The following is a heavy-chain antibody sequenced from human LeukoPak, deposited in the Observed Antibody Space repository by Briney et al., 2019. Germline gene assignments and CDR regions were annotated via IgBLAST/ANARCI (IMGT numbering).Heavy chain of an antibody. CDR3: ARDLGYSSSWYYYYGMDV. V-gene: IGHV3-48*03. J-gene: IGHJ6*02. CDR2: INSSGSTK. CDR1: GFPFSSYE. Sequence: PGGSLRLSFEASGFPFSSYERNWVRQAQGKGLEWVQYINSSGSTKYNADHVKGRFTISRDNAKYPLYLQMNSLRAEDTAVYYCARDLGYSSSWYYYYGMDVWGQGTTVTVSS. D-gene: IGHD6-13*01.